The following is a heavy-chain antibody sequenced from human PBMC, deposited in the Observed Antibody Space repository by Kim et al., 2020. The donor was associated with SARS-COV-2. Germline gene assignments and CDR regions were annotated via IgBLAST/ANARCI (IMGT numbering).Heavy chain of an antibody. V-gene: IGHV3-74*01. Sequence: GGSLRLSCAASGFTFSNYWMHWVRQAPGQGLVWVSRINSDGSSSNYADSLKGRFTISRDNAKNTLYLQMNSLRAEDTAVYYCARAAKKIIAGGIGAGWFDPWGHGTLVTVSS. CDR3: ARAAKKIIAGGIGAGWFDP. D-gene: IGHD6-25*01. CDR1: GFTFSNYW. J-gene: IGHJ5*02. CDR2: INSDGSSS.